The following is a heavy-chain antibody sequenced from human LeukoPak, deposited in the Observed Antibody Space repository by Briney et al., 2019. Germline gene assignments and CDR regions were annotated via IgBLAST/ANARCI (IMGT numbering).Heavy chain of an antibody. J-gene: IGHJ3*02. CDR2: IWYDGSNK. Sequence: PGRSLRLSCAASGFTFSSYGMHWVRQAPGKGLEWVAVIWYDGSNKHYADSVKGRFTISRDNSKNTLYLQMNSLRAEDTAVYYCARDSGPFDIWGQGTMVTVSS. CDR3: ARDSGPFDI. CDR1: GFTFSSYG. V-gene: IGHV3-33*01.